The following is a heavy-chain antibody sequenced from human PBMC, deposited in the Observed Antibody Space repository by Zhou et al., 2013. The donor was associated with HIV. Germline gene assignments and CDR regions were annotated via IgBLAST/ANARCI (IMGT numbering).Heavy chain of an antibody. V-gene: IGHV1-69*04. CDR3: ARDQWKNSSSWYVPDY. Sequence: QVQLVQSGAEVKKPGSSVKVSCKASGGTFSSYAISWVRQAPGQGLEWMGRIIPILGIANYAQKFQGRVTITADKSTSTAYMELSSLRSEDTAVYYCARDQWKNSSSWYVPDYWGQGTLVTVSS. J-gene: IGHJ4*02. CDR2: IIPILGIA. CDR1: GGTFSSYA. D-gene: IGHD6-13*01.